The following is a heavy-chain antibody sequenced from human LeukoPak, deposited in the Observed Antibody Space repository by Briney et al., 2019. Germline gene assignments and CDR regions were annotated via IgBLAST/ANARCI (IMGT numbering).Heavy chain of an antibody. CDR3: ARDVRKQGLWS. J-gene: IGHJ4*02. Sequence: GESLRLSCAASGFTVSTNYMSWVRQAPGKGLEWVSIIYSGDRTDYADSLEGRFTISRDTSKNTLYLQMSSLRAEDTAAYYCARDVRKQGLWSWGQGTLVTVSS. CDR2: IYSGDRT. D-gene: IGHD3-10*01. CDR1: GFTVSTNY. V-gene: IGHV3-66*01.